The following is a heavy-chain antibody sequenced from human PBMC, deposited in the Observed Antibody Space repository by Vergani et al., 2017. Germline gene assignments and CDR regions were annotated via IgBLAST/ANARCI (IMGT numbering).Heavy chain of an antibody. V-gene: IGHV3-21*01. Sequence: EVQLVESGGGLVKPGGSLRLSCAASGFTFSSYSMNWVRQAPGKGLEWVSSIISSSSYIYYADSVKGRFTISRDNAKNSLYLQMNSLRAEDTAVYYCARDMESGYEILQSGFDYWGQGTLVTVSS. CDR3: ARDMESGYEILQSGFDY. J-gene: IGHJ4*02. CDR2: IISSSSYI. D-gene: IGHD5-12*01. CDR1: GFTFSSYS.